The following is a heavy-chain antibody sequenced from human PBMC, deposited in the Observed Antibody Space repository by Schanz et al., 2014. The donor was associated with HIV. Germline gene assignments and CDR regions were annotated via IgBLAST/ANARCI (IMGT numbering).Heavy chain of an antibody. CDR3: VKDLPSPNLSY. CDR2: ISGSGGST. V-gene: IGHV3-23*01. CDR1: GFTFSTYA. D-gene: IGHD6-6*01. Sequence: EVQLLESGGGLVQPGGSLRLSCAASGFTFSTYAMSWVRQAPGKGLEWVSAISGSGGSTYYADSVKGRFTISRDNSKNTLYLQVSSLRAEDSAVYYCVKDLPSPNLSYWGQGTLVTVSS. J-gene: IGHJ4*02.